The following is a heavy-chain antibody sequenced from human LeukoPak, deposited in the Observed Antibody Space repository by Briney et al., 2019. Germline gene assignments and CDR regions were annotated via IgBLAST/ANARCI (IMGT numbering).Heavy chain of an antibody. D-gene: IGHD5-18*01. CDR1: GYTFTDYY. J-gene: IGHJ4*02. Sequence: ASVKVSCKASGYTFTDYYIHWVRQAPGQGPEWMGWINSNTGDTKYAQKFQDRVTLTQDTSISTAYMELSRLESDDTAVFYCARGRWLQLWGDYWGQGTPVTGSS. CDR2: INSNTGDT. V-gene: IGHV1-2*02. CDR3: ARGRWLQLWGDY.